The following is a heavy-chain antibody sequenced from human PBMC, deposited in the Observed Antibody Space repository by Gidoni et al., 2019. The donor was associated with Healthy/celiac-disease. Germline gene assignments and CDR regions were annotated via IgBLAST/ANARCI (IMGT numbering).Heavy chain of an antibody. CDR1: GFTFSSYA. Sequence: EVQLVESGGGLVQPGGSLRLSCSASGFTFSSYAMHWVRQAPGKGLEYVSAISSNGGSTYYADSVKGRFTISRDNSKNTLYLQMSSLRAEDTAVYYCRSPVTPGFGYYFDYWGQGTLVTVSS. V-gene: IGHV3-64D*09. CDR2: ISSNGGST. J-gene: IGHJ4*02. CDR3: RSPVTPGFGYYFDY. D-gene: IGHD4-17*01.